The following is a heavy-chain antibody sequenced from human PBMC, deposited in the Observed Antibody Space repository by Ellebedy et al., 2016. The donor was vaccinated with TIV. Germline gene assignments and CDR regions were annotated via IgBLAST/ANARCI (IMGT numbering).Heavy chain of an antibody. CDR2: MRQDGGDK. CDR3: ATDGSYGDFRSPAHAFES. Sequence: GESLKISCAASGFTFSSYGMHWVRQAPGKGLEWVANMRQDGGDKYYVDSVKGRFTISRDNAKSSLYLQMNSVRAEDTAVYYCATDGSYGDFRSPAHAFESWGQGTMVSVSS. V-gene: IGHV3-7*01. CDR1: GFTFSSYG. J-gene: IGHJ3*02. D-gene: IGHD4-17*01.